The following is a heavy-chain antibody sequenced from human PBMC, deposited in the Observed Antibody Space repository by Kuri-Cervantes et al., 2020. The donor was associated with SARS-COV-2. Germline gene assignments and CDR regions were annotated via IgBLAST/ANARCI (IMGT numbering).Heavy chain of an antibody. CDR2: IYHSGST. D-gene: IGHD6-13*01. V-gene: IGHV4-30-2*01. J-gene: IGHJ6*02. CDR1: GGSISSGGYS. Sequence: SETLSLTCAVSGGSISSGGYSWSWIRQPPGKGLVWIGYIYHSGSTYYNPSLKSRVTISVDRSKNQFSLKLSSVTAADTAVYYCARGPQQLVQGSVYYYGMDVWGQGTTVTVSS. CDR3: ARGPQQLVQGSVYYYGMDV.